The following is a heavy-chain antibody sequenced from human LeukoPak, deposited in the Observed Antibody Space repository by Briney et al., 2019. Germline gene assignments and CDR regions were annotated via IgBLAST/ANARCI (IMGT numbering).Heavy chain of an antibody. J-gene: IGHJ4*02. CDR1: GYTFTGYY. CDR3: ASSGSYEPYYFDY. D-gene: IGHD1-26*01. Sequence: GAPVKVSCKASGYTFTGYYMHWVRQAPGQGLEWMGVINPSGGGTSYAQKFQGRVTMTRDTSTSTVYMELSSLRSEDTAVYYCASSGSYEPYYFDYWGQGTLVTVSS. V-gene: IGHV1-46*01. CDR2: INPSGGGT.